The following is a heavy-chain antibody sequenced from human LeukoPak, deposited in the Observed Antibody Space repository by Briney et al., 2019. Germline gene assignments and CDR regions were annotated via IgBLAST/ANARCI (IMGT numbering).Heavy chain of an antibody. CDR1: GFTFSSYS. Sequence: GGSLRLSCAASGFTFSSYSMNWVRQAPGKGLEWVSSISSSSSYIYYADSVKGRFTISRDNSKNTLYLQMNSLRAEDTAVYYCAKGSPAGRGQLPRYQDSSSWDVGYWGQGTLVTVSS. D-gene: IGHD6-13*01. CDR2: ISSSSSYI. J-gene: IGHJ4*02. CDR3: AKGSPAGRGQLPRYQDSSSWDVGY. V-gene: IGHV3-21*01.